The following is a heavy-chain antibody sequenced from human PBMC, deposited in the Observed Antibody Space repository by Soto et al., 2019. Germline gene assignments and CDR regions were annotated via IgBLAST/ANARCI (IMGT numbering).Heavy chain of an antibody. CDR3: AGFRARLGY. D-gene: IGHD6-6*01. V-gene: IGHV3-72*01. CDR1: GFTFSDHY. CDR2: ITNKVDSYAT. Sequence: AGGSLRLSCVASGFTFSDHYMDWVRQAPGKGLEWIARITNKVDSYATEYAASVKGRFTISRDDSKNSLYLQMNTLETEDTAVYYCAGFRARLGYWGQGTRVTVSS. J-gene: IGHJ4*02.